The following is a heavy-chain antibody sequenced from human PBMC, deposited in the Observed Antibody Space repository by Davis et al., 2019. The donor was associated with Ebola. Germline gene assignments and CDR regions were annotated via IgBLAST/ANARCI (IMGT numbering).Heavy chain of an antibody. V-gene: IGHV3-30*03. CDR2: ISYDGSNK. Sequence: GGSLRLSCAASGFTFSSYSMNWVRQAPGKGLEWVAVISYDGSNKYYADSVKGRFTISRDNSKNTLYLQMNSLRAEDTAVYYCAREDRGYSYGYLGYYYYYGMDVWGQGTTVTVSS. CDR3: AREDRGYSYGYLGYYYYYGMDV. J-gene: IGHJ6*02. D-gene: IGHD5-18*01. CDR1: GFTFSSYS.